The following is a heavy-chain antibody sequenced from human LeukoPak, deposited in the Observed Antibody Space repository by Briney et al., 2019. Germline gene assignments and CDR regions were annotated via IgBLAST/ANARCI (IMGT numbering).Heavy chain of an antibody. CDR3: TTRACHAGGCSSSFYYYYGLHF. D-gene: IGHD3-16*01. V-gene: IGHV1-69*13. J-gene: IGHJ6*02. Sequence: SVKVSCKASGNSISNYAVSWVRQGPGQGFEWMGGIIPIFGTADYAQKFQGRVTITADQSTSTTYMALSSLKSEDTATYYCTTRACHAGGCSSSFYYYYGLHFWGQGTTVSVSS. CDR1: GNSISNYA. CDR2: IIPIFGTA.